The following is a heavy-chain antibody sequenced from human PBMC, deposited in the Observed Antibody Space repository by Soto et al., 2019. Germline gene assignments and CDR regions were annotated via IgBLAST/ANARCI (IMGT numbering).Heavy chain of an antibody. D-gene: IGHD5-18*01. CDR1: GYSFTSYW. CDR2: IYPGDSDT. V-gene: IGHV5-51*01. J-gene: IGHJ6*02. CDR3: ARHVGGTPAMDPRYYYYGMDA. Sequence: PGESLKISCKGSGYSFTSYWIGWVRQMPGKGLEWMGIIYPGDSDTRYSPSFQGQVTISADKSISTAYLQWSSLKASDTAMYYCARHVGGTPAMDPRYYYYGMDAWGQGTTVTVSS.